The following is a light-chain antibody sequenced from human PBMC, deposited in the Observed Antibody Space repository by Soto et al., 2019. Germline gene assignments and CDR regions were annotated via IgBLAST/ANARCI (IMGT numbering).Light chain of an antibody. V-gene: IGLV2-23*02. Sequence: QSALTQPASVSGSPGQSITISCTGTSSNVGSYKLVSWYQQHPGKAPKLMIFEVNKRPSGVSNRFSGSKSGNTASLTISRLKVEDEADYYCCSSGGSPTYVFGTGTKVTVL. J-gene: IGLJ1*01. CDR2: EVN. CDR1: SSNVGSYKL. CDR3: CSSGGSPTYV.